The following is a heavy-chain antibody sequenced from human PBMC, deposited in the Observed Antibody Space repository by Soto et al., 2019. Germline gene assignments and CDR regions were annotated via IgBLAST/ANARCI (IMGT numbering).Heavy chain of an antibody. J-gene: IGHJ4*02. CDR2: ISYDGSNK. CDR3: AKEKSPLDYGDASIDY. Sequence: PGGSLRLSCAASGFTFRSYGMHWVRHAPGKGLEWVTIISYDGSNKYYADSVKGRFTISRDNSKNTLYLQMNSLRAEDTAEYYCAKEKSPLDYGDASIDYWGQGTLVTVSS. CDR1: GFTFRSYG. V-gene: IGHV3-30*18. D-gene: IGHD4-17*01.